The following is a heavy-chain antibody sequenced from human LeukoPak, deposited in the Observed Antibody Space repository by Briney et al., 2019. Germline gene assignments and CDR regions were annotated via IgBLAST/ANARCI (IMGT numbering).Heavy chain of an antibody. CDR3: AKESPQYDFWSGYSSVDY. Sequence: PGGSLRLSCAASGFTFSSYAMSWVRQAPGKGLEWVSPISGSGGSTYYADSVKGRFAISRDNSKNTLYLQMNSLRAEDTAVYYCAKESPQYDFWSGYSSVDYWGQGTLVTVSS. D-gene: IGHD3-3*01. CDR1: GFTFSSYA. J-gene: IGHJ4*02. CDR2: ISGSGGST. V-gene: IGHV3-23*01.